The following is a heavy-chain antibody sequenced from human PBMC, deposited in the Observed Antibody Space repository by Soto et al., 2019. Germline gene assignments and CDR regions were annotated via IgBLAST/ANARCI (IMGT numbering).Heavy chain of an antibody. V-gene: IGHV1-2*04. Sequence: GASVKISCKASGYTFTGYYMHWVRQALGQGLEWMGWINPNSGGTNYAQKFQGWVTMTRDTSISTAYMELSRLRSDDTAVYYCARELYSGGGSWFDPWGQGTLVTVS. D-gene: IGHD1-26*01. CDR1: GYTFTGYY. J-gene: IGHJ5*02. CDR3: ARELYSGGGSWFDP. CDR2: INPNSGGT.